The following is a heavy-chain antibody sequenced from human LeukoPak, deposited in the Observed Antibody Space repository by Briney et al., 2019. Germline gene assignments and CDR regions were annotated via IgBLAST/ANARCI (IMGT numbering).Heavy chain of an antibody. CDR1: GFTFSSYS. CDR3: ARDGDFWSGYWYYYYYYYMDV. D-gene: IGHD3-3*01. CDR2: ISSSSSTI. Sequence: GGSLRLSCAASGFTFSSYSMNWVRQAPGKGLEWVSYISSSSSTIYYADPVKGRFTISRDNAKNSLYLQMNSLSAEDTAVYYCARDGDFWSGYWYYYYYYYMDVWGKGTTVTVSS. V-gene: IGHV3-48*01. J-gene: IGHJ6*03.